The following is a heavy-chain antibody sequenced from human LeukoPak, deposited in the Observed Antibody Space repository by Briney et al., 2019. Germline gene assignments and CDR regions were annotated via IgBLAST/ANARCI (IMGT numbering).Heavy chain of an antibody. CDR3: ARGPHTSSWYKHAFDI. CDR2: IFPVFGTS. D-gene: IGHD6-13*01. CDR1: GGTFNNFA. J-gene: IGHJ3*02. V-gene: IGHV1-69*13. Sequence: GASVTVSCTASGGTFNNFAICWVRQAPGHGLEWMGVIFPVFGTSTYAQKFQGRVTITADESTRTAHMELSSLRSDDTAVYYCARGPHTSSWYKHAFDIWAQGTMVTVSS.